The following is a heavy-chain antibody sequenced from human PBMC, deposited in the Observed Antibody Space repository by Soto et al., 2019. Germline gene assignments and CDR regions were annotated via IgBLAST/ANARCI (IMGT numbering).Heavy chain of an antibody. CDR3: ARQKRPRHSYSFYGMDV. J-gene: IGHJ6*04. Sequence: PGESLKISCKGSGYSFTSYWIGWVRQMPGKGLEWMGIIYPGDSDTRYSPSFQGQVTISADKSISTAYLQWSSLKASDTAMYYCARQKRPRHSYSFYGMDVGGKGTRVTVP. V-gene: IGHV5-51*01. CDR1: GYSFTSYW. CDR2: IYPGDSDT.